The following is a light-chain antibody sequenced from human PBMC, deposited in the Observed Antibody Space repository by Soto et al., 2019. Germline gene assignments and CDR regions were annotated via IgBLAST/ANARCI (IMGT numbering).Light chain of an antibody. CDR1: SSNIGSNT. CDR2: SND. J-gene: IGLJ2*01. Sequence: QSVLTQPPSASGTPGQRVTISCSGSSSNIGSNTVNWYQQLPGTAPKLLIYSNDHRPSGVPARFSGSKSGTSASLAISGLQSEDEADYYCAAWDERLSAVVFGGGTKLTV. CDR3: AAWDERLSAVV. V-gene: IGLV1-44*01.